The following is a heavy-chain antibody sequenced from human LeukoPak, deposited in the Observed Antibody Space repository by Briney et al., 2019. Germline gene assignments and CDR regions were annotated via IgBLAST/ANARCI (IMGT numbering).Heavy chain of an antibody. CDR2: IIPIFGTA. CDR1: GGTFSSYA. CDR3: AKDGGPSSSGSQFFNY. V-gene: IGHV1-69*13. D-gene: IGHD1-26*01. J-gene: IGHJ4*02. Sequence: ASVKVSCKASGGTFSSYAISWVRQAPGQGLEWMGGIIPIFGTANYAQKFQGRVTITADESTSTAYMELSSLRSEDTAVYYCAKDGGPSSSGSQFFNYWGQGALVTVSS.